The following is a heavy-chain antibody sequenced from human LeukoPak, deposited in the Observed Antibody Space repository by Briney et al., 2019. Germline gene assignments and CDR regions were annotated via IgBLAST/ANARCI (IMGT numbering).Heavy chain of an antibody. D-gene: IGHD3-22*01. V-gene: IGHV4-59*11. CDR3: ARLYDSSGYTNWLDP. CDR1: GGSISSHY. CDR2: IYYSGSS. J-gene: IGHJ5*02. Sequence: PSETLSRTCTVSGGSISSHYWSWIRQPPGKGLEWIGYIYYSGSSKYNPSLKSRVTISVDTSKNQFSLKLSSVTAADTAVYYCARLYDSSGYTNWLDPWGQGTLVTVSS.